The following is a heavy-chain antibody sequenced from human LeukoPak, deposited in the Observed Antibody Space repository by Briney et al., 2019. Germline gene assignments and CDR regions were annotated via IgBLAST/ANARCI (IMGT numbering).Heavy chain of an antibody. D-gene: IGHD3-3*01. CDR3: ARDPDDLLSGGSYYDNGMDV. CDR1: GDIFSNYG. J-gene: IGHJ6*02. V-gene: IGHV1-69*04. Sequence: GASVKVSCKASGDIFSNYGIRWVRQAPGQGLEWMARIIPILNILNYAQKFQGRLTISADKPTSTAYMELSSLTSEDTAVYYCARDPDDLLSGGSYYDNGMDVWGQGTTVTVSS. CDR2: IIPILNIL.